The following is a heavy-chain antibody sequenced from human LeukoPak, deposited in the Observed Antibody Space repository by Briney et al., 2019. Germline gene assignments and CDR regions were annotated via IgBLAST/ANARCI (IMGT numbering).Heavy chain of an antibody. Sequence: PGGSLRLSCSASGFIFSNYAMSWVRQAPGKGLERVAVITGSGENTYFADSVKGRFSISRDNSNNMLYLEMSSLRVDDTAVYHCAKSQNILTSFGSLDYWGQGTLVTVTS. CDR3: AKSQNILTSFGSLDY. D-gene: IGHD3-3*01. CDR1: GFIFSNYA. V-gene: IGHV3-23*01. J-gene: IGHJ4*02. CDR2: ITGSGENT.